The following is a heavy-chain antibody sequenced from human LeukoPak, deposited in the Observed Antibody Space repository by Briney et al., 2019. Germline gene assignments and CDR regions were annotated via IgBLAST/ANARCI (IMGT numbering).Heavy chain of an antibody. D-gene: IGHD1-1*01. Sequence: GSLRLSCAISGFIFNTNGMNWVRQSPGKGLEWLATIAGGDESTYYADSVKGRFAISRDNSKNTVFLHMNSLRVEDTAVYYCARGVYWSLDYWGQGTPVTVSS. CDR2: IAGGDEST. J-gene: IGHJ4*02. CDR1: GFIFNTNG. CDR3: ARGVYWSLDY. V-gene: IGHV3-23*01.